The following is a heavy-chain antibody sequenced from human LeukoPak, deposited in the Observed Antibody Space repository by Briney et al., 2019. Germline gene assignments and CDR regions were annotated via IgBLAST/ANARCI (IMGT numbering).Heavy chain of an antibody. Sequence: SETLSLTCTVSGGSISSYYWSWIRQPPGKGLEWIGYIYSSGGTNYNPSLKSRVTISVDTSKNQFSLKLSSVTAADTAVYYCARVAVPGYSSSWFDYWGQGTLVTVSS. J-gene: IGHJ4*02. CDR2: IYSSGGT. V-gene: IGHV4-59*01. CDR3: ARVAVPGYSSSWFDY. CDR1: GGSISSYY. D-gene: IGHD6-13*01.